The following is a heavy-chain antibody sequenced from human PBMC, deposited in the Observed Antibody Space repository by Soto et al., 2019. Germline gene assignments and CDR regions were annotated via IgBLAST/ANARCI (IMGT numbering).Heavy chain of an antibody. Sequence: GGSLRLSCAASGFTFSSFWMSWVRQAPGSGLEWVANIKQDGSEKYYVDSVKGRFTISRDNAKNSLYLQMNSLRAEDTAVYYCARESLITFGGVIEAYYFDYWGQGT. D-gene: IGHD3-16*02. J-gene: IGHJ4*02. CDR2: IKQDGSEK. V-gene: IGHV3-7*01. CDR1: GFTFSSFW. CDR3: ARESLITFGGVIEAYYFDY.